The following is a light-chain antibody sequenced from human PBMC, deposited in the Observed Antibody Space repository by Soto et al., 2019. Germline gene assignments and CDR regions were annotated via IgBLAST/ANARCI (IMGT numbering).Light chain of an antibody. CDR1: QSISNY. Sequence: EIVLTQSPGTLSLSPGERATLSCRASQSISNYLAWYHQRPGQSPRLLIYAASSRATGVPDRFSGGGSATDFTLTVSRLEPEDFAVYYCQQYGGSPRTFGQGTKLEIK. V-gene: IGKV3-20*01. CDR3: QQYGGSPRT. CDR2: AAS. J-gene: IGKJ2*01.